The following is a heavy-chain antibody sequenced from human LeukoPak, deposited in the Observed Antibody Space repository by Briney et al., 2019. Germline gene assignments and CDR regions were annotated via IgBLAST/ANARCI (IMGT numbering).Heavy chain of an antibody. CDR3: ASLDVFSAYDDY. J-gene: IGHJ4*02. Sequence: GVLRLSCADSGFTLSSHWMHWARQVPGEGLVWVSGMNSDGSSREYADSVRGRFTISRDIAKSTLYLQMNSLRAEDTAVYYCASLDVFSAYDDYWDQGTLVTVSS. CDR1: GFTLSSHW. D-gene: IGHD3-16*01. V-gene: IGHV3-74*03. CDR2: MNSDGSSR.